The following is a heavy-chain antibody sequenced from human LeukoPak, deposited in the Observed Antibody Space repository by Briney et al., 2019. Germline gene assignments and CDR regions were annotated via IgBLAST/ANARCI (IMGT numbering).Heavy chain of an antibody. J-gene: IGHJ6*03. CDR3: ARGLTSYYYYMDV. CDR1: GGSISSYY. D-gene: IGHD1-1*01. Sequence: PSETLSLTCTVSGGSISSYYGSWIRQPPGKGLEWIGYIYYSGSTNYNPSLKSRVTISVDTSKNQFSLKLSSVTAADTAVYYCARGLTSYYYYMDVWGKGTTVTVSS. V-gene: IGHV4-59*01. CDR2: IYYSGST.